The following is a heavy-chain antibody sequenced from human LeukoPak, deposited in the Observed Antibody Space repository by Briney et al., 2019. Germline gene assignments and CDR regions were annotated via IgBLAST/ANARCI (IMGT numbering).Heavy chain of an antibody. D-gene: IGHD6-19*01. J-gene: IGHJ4*02. V-gene: IGHV1-8*01. CDR1: GYTFTSYD. Sequence: GASGKVSCKASGYTFTSYDINWVRQATGQGLEWMGWMNPNSGNTGYAQKFQGRVTMTRNTSISTAYMELSSLRSEDTAVYYCARDCDIAVAGFDYFDYWGQRTLVTVSS. CDR2: MNPNSGNT. CDR3: ARDCDIAVAGFDYFDY.